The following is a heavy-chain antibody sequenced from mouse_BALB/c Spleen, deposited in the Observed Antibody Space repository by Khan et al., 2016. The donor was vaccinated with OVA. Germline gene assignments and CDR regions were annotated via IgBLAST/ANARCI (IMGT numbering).Heavy chain of an antibody. CDR1: AYSITSGYF. CDR3: ARGASSGPAWFAY. D-gene: IGHD3-1*01. Sequence: EVQLQESGPGLVKPSQSLSLSCSVTAYSITSGYFWNWIRQFPGNKLEWMGYIRYDGNSNYNPSLKNRISITRDTSRNQFFLKLISVTPEDTATYFCARGASSGPAWFAYWGQGTLVTVSA. J-gene: IGHJ3*01. V-gene: IGHV3-6*02. CDR2: IRYDGNS.